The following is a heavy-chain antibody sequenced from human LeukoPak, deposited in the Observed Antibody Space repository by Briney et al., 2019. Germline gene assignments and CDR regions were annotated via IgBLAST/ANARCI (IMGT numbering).Heavy chain of an antibody. CDR1: GFTFSDYY. J-gene: IGHJ4*02. V-gene: IGHV3-11*03. D-gene: IGHD1-26*01. CDR2: ITSSSTYT. CDR3: ARISGSYVFDY. Sequence: PWGSLRLSCAASGFTFSDYYMSWIRQAPGKGLEWVSYITSSSTYTNYTDSVKGRFAISRDNAKNSLYLQINSLRAEDTAVYYCARISGSYVFDYWGQGTLVTVSS.